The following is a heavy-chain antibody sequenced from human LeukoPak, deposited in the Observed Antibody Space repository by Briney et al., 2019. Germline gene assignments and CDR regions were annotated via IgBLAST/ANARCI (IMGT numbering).Heavy chain of an antibody. Sequence: GASVTVSCKASGYTFTIYGISWVRQAPGQGLEWMGWISAYNGNTNYAQKLQGRVTMTTDTSTSTAYMELRSLRSDDTAVYYCARDQGGSSGWFYYYYYGMDVWGQGTTVTVSS. J-gene: IGHJ6*02. CDR2: ISAYNGNT. V-gene: IGHV1-18*01. CDR3: ARDQGGSSGWFYYYYYGMDV. D-gene: IGHD6-19*01. CDR1: GYTFTIYG.